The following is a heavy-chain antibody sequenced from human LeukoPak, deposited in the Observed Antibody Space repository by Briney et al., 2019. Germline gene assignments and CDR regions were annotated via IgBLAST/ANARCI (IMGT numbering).Heavy chain of an antibody. CDR3: ARVLSGYTYADY. D-gene: IGHD3-22*01. V-gene: IGHV1-2*02. CDR2: INPNSGGT. J-gene: IGHJ4*02. Sequence: ASVKVSCKASGYTFTGYYMHWVRQAPGQGLEWMGWINPNSGGTNYAQKFQGRVTMTRDTSISTAYMELSRLRSDDTAVYYCARVLSGYTYADYWGQGTLVTVSS. CDR1: GYTFTGYY.